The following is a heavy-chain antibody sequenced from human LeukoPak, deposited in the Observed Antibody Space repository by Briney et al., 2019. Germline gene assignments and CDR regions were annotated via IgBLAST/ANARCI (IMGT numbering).Heavy chain of an antibody. CDR3: AKDHQQLVRNNWFDP. V-gene: IGHV3-23*01. CDR1: GFTFSSYA. J-gene: IGHJ5*02. CDR2: ISGSGDST. Sequence: PGGSLRLSCAASGFTFSSYAMSWVRQAPGKGLEWVSAISGSGDSTYYADSVEGRFTISRDNSKNTLYLQMNSLRAEDTAVYFCAKDHQQLVRNNWFDPWGQGTLVTVSS. D-gene: IGHD6-6*01.